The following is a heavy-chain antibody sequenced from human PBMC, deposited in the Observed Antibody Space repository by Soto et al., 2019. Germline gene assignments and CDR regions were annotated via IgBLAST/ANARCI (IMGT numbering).Heavy chain of an antibody. J-gene: IGHJ6*03. D-gene: IGHD2-2*01. CDR3: ARADCSSTSCPRYYYYMDV. CDR2: ISSSGSTI. CDR1: GLTFSDYN. V-gene: IGHV3-11*01. Sequence: QVQLVESGGGLVKPGGSLRLSCAASGLTFSDYNLGWIGRAPGKGRGWVSNISSSGSTIYYADPVKGRFTISRDNAKNSLYLQMNSLRAEDTAVYYCARADCSSTSCPRYYYYMDVWGKGTTVTVSS.